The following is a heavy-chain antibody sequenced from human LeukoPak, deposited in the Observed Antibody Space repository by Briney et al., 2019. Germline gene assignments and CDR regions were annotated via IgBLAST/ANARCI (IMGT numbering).Heavy chain of an antibody. CDR1: GGSISSSSYY. J-gene: IGHJ6*02. Sequence: PSETLSLTCTVSGGSISSSSYYWGWIRQPPGKGLEWIGSIYYSGSTYYNPSLKSRVTISVDTSKNQFSLKLSSVTAADTAVYYCARGRGGYCSGGSCYSPYYYYGMDVWGQGTTVTVSS. CDR2: IYYSGST. CDR3: ARGRGGYCSGGSCYSPYYYYGMDV. D-gene: IGHD2-15*01. V-gene: IGHV4-39*01.